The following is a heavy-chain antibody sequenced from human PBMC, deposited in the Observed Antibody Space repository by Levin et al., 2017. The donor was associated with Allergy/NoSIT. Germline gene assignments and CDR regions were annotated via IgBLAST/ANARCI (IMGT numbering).Heavy chain of an antibody. V-gene: IGHV3-21*01. D-gene: IGHD5-12*01. J-gene: IGHJ6*02. CDR3: ARDIVATTTLYYYYGMDV. CDR1: GFTFSSYS. CDR2: ISSSSSYI. Sequence: PGGSLRLSCAASGFTFSSYSMNWVRQAPGKGLEWVSSISSSSSYIYYADSVKGRFTISRDNAKNSLYLQMNSLRAEDTAVYYCARDIVATTTLYYYYGMDVWGQGTTVTVSS.